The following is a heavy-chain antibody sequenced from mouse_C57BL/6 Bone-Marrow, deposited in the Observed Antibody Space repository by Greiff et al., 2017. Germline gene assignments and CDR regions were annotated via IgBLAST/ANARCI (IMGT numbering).Heavy chain of an antibody. D-gene: IGHD2-5*01. J-gene: IGHJ1*03. CDR2: IYPGSGST. CDR1: GYTFTSYW. Sequence: VQLVESGAELVKPGASVKMSCKASGYTFTSYWITWVKQRPGQGLEWIGDIYPGSGSTNYNEQFKSKATLTVDTSSSTAYMQLSSLTSEDSAVYYCARPYYSNYWYFDVWGTGTTVTVSS. CDR3: ARPYYSNYWYFDV. V-gene: IGHV1-55*01.